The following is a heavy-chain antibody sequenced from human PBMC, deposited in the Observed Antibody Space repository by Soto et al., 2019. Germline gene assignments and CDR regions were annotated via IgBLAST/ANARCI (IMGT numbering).Heavy chain of an antibody. V-gene: IGHV4-59*01. J-gene: IGHJ6*02. CDR1: GGSISRYY. Sequence: PSETLSLTCTVSGGSISRYYWSWIRQPPGKGLEWIGYIYYSGSTNYNPSLKSRVTISVDTSKNQFSLKLSSVTAADTAVYYCARTPYGGITMVRGVPYYYYGMDVWGQGTTVTVAS. D-gene: IGHD3-10*01. CDR2: IYYSGST. CDR3: ARTPYGGITMVRGVPYYYYGMDV.